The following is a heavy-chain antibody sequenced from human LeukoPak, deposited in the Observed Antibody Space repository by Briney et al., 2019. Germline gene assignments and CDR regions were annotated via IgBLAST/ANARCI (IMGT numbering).Heavy chain of an antibody. CDR2: ISSSSSTI. D-gene: IGHD5-24*01. CDR3: ARDTAGDDSGAFDI. J-gene: IGHJ3*02. V-gene: IGHV3-48*01. Sequence: GGSLRLSCAASGFTFSSYSMNWVRQAPGKGLEWVSYISSSSSTIYYADSVKGRFTISRDNAKNSLYLQMNSLRAEDTAVYYCARDTAGDDSGAFDIWGRGTMVTVSS. CDR1: GFTFSSYS.